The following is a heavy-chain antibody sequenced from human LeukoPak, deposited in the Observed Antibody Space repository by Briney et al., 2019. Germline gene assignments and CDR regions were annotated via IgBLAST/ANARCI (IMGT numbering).Heavy chain of an antibody. CDR3: ARGLLGIDY. J-gene: IGHJ4*02. D-gene: IGHD2-8*02. Sequence: AGGSLRLSCAASGFTFSSYWMHWVRQVPGKGLVWVSQINTDGSNTNYADSVKGRFTISRDNAKNSLYLQMNSLRAEDTAVYYCARGLLGIDYWGQGTLVTVSS. CDR2: INTDGSNT. CDR1: GFTFSSYW. V-gene: IGHV3-74*01.